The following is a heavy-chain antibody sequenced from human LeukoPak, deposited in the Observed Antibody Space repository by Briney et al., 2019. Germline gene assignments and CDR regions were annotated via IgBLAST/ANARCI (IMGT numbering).Heavy chain of an antibody. D-gene: IGHD2/OR15-2a*01. V-gene: IGHV4-34*01. CDR3: ARGHNIIGP. CDR2: INHSGST. CDR1: GGSFSGYY. J-gene: IGHJ5*02. Sequence: SETLSLTCAVYGGSFSGYYWSWIRQPPGKGLEWIGEINHSGSTNYNPSLKSRVTISVDTSKNQFSLKLSSVTAADTAVYYCARGHNIIGPWGQGTLVTVSS.